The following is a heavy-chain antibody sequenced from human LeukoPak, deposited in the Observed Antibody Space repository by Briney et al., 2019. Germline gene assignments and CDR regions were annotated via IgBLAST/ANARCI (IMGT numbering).Heavy chain of an antibody. CDR2: IRSDGSNT. CDR1: GFTFSAYG. V-gene: IGHV3-33*01. CDR3: ARGSILRDIDY. J-gene: IGHJ4*02. Sequence: GGSLRLSCAASGFTFSAYGMHWVRQAPGKGLEWVAVIRSDGSNTYFADSVRGRFTISRDTYKNTLFLQMSSLTAEDTAIYYCARGSILRDIDYWGQGTLVTVSS. D-gene: IGHD3-3*02.